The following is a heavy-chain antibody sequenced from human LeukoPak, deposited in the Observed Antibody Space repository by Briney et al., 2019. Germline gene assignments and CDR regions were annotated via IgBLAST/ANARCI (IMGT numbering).Heavy chain of an antibody. CDR1: RFIFSGYW. CDR3: VRDDRLATAKYGGTPNERGLRAFDI. CDR2: IKQDGSEK. V-gene: IGHV3-7*01. J-gene: IGHJ3*02. D-gene: IGHD3-16*01. Sequence: PGGSLRLSCAASRFIFSGYWMNWVRQAPGKGLEWVANIKQDGSEKYYVDSVKVRFTISRDNAKNSLYLQMDSLRAEDTAVYYCVRDDRLATAKYGGTPNERGLRAFDIWGQGTMVTVSS.